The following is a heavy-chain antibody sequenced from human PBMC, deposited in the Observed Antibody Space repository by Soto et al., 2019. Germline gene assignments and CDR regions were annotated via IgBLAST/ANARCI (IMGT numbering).Heavy chain of an antibody. D-gene: IGHD6-13*01. CDR3: ARRIAAAGTTVQFDP. Sequence: SETLSLTCTVSGGSISSSSYYWGWIRQPPGKGLEWIGSIYYSGSTYYNPSLKSRVTISVDTSKNQFSLKLSSVTAADTAVYYCARRIAAAGTTVQFDPWGQGTLVTVSS. CDR1: GGSISSSSYY. J-gene: IGHJ5*02. CDR2: IYYSGST. V-gene: IGHV4-39*01.